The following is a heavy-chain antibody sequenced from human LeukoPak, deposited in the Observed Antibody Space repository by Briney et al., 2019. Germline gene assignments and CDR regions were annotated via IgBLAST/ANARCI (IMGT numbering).Heavy chain of an antibody. CDR3: ARDGGGGYNQIDF. J-gene: IGHJ4*02. V-gene: IGHV3-30-3*01. CDR2: VSHDGIQT. CDR1: GFTFSNYA. D-gene: IGHD5-24*01. Sequence: GGSLRLSCAASGFTFSNYAMHWVRQGLVKGLESMAVVSHDGIQTYYADSVKGRFTISRDNSKSTLFQQMNSLRAEDTAVYYCARDGGGGYNQIDFWGQGTLVTVSS.